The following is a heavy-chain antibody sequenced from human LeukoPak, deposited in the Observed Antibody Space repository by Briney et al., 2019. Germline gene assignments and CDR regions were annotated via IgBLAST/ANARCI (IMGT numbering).Heavy chain of an antibody. CDR1: GGSISSFY. J-gene: IGHJ4*02. V-gene: IGHV4-59*01. CDR3: ASHKGGVGATFDF. D-gene: IGHD1-26*01. CDR2: IYYSGST. Sequence: SETLSLTCTVSGGSISSFYWSWIRQPPGKGLEWIGYIYYSGSTNYNPSLKSRFTISVDTSKNQFSLKLNSVTAADTAVYYCASHKGGVGATFDFWGQGTLVTVSS.